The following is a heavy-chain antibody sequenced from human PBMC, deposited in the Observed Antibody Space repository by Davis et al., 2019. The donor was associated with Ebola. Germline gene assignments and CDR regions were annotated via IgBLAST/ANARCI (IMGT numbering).Heavy chain of an antibody. Sequence: ASVQVSCKASGYIFTKYYLHWVRQAPGQGLEWMGITNPSGSITMYAKQFQGRLTMTSDTSTSTIYMELSSLTSEDTAVYYCARDEGDLEWLFSFGWFDPWGQGTLVFVSS. J-gene: IGHJ5*02. CDR2: TNPSGSIT. D-gene: IGHD3-3*01. V-gene: IGHV1-46*01. CDR1: GYIFTKYY. CDR3: ARDEGDLEWLFSFGWFDP.